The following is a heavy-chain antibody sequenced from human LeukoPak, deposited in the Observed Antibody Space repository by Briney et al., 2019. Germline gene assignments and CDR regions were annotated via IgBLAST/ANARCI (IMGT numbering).Heavy chain of an antibody. CDR3: ARGLAQAGILGVFDY. D-gene: IGHD6-13*01. Sequence: PGGSLRLSCAASGFAVSSNHMNWVRQAPGKGLEWVSLIHSGGSTYYADSVKGRFTISRDNSRNTLDLQMNTLRAEDTVVYYCARGLAQAGILGVFDYWGQGTLVTVSS. CDR2: IHSGGST. V-gene: IGHV3-53*01. J-gene: IGHJ4*02. CDR1: GFAVSSNH.